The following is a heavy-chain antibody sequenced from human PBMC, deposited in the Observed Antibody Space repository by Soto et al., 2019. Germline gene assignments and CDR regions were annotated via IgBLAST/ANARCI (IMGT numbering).Heavy chain of an antibody. Sequence: EEHLLESGGGLVQPGGSLRLSCAASGFTFSSCAMTWVRQAPGEGLEWVSTISSSGGSTHYADSVKGRFIISRDNSKNTLYLQMNSLRAEDTAVYYCAKGPLRFLEWFYDHWGQGTLVTVSS. D-gene: IGHD3-3*01. V-gene: IGHV3-23*01. CDR1: GFTFSSCA. CDR3: AKGPLRFLEWFYDH. CDR2: ISSSGGST. J-gene: IGHJ4*02.